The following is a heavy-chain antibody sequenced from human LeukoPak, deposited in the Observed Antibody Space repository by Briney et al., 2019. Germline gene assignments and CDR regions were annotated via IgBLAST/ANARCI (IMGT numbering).Heavy chain of an antibody. CDR3: ARDRSGSSGYDY. CDR2: IYYSGST. Sequence: PSETLSLTCTVSGGSIGSYYWSWIRQPPGKGLEWIGYIYYSGSTNYNPSLKSRVTISVDTSKNQFSLKLSSVTATDTAVYYCARDRSGSSGYDYWGQGTLVTVSS. J-gene: IGHJ4*02. D-gene: IGHD3-22*01. V-gene: IGHV4-59*01. CDR1: GGSIGSYY.